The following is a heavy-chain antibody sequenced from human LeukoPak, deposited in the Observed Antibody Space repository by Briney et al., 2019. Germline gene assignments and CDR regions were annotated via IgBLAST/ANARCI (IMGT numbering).Heavy chain of an antibody. J-gene: IGHJ4*02. Sequence: KPSETLSLTCTVGGGSLSGHYWGWIRQPPGKGLELVGHIYYTGTTFYNPSLNSRVTITLDTSRNQFSLRLTSVIAADTAVYYCARFSWGSSTASCYLTNWGQGALVTVSS. CDR2: IYYTGTT. CDR3: ARFSWGSSTASCYLTN. CDR1: GGSLSGHY. D-gene: IGHD2-2*01. V-gene: IGHV4-59*11.